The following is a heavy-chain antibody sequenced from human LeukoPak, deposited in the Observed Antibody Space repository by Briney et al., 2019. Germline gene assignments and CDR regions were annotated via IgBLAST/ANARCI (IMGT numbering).Heavy chain of an antibody. CDR2: ISPDGRGK. V-gene: IGHV3-7*01. CDR1: GFTSGDYW. D-gene: IGHD6-19*01. Sequence: GGSLRLSCTASGFTSGDYWMSWLRQAPGKGLEWVINISPDGRGKYFVDSVKCRFTISRDNAKNSLYLQMNSLRAEDTAVYYCARDGSGWSVYWGQGTLVTVSS. CDR3: ARDGSGWSVY. J-gene: IGHJ4*02.